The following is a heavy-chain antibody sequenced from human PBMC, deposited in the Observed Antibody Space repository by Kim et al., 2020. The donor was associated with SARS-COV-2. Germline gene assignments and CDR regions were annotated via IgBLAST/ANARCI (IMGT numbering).Heavy chain of an antibody. J-gene: IGHJ4*02. CDR3: SANCGGDCFSTPALDY. V-gene: IGHV3-49*02. D-gene: IGHD2-21*02. Sequence: SVKGRFTISRDDSKSIAYLQMNSLKTEDTAVYYCSANCGGDCFSTPALDYWGQGTLVTVSS.